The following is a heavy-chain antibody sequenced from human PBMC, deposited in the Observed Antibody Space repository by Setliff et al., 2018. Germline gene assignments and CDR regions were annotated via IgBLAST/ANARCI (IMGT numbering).Heavy chain of an antibody. Sequence: GSLRLSCEATDVSFAVYSVNWVRQAPGKGLEWISDISSSGNFKHFVDSVKGRFTASRDNAQKSAFLQMDSLRVGDTAIYYCAVSVTGSSYRWSLQYWGHGTQVTVSS. CDR2: ISSSGNFK. J-gene: IGHJ1*01. V-gene: IGHV3-21*05. D-gene: IGHD3-10*01. CDR1: DVSFAVYS. CDR3: AVSVTGSSYRWSLQY.